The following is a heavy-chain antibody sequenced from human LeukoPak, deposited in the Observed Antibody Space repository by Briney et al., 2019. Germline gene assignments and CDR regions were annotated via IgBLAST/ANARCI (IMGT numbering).Heavy chain of an antibody. CDR3: AKDVVPDSGWDLDY. CDR2: IYGNGERT. V-gene: IGHV3-23*01. D-gene: IGHD6-19*01. J-gene: IGHJ4*02. CDR1: GFPFSTYS. Sequence: GGFLRLSCAASGFPFSTYSMTWVRQAPGKGLEWVSSIYGNGERTFYADSVKGRFTIFRDNSKNTLYLEMFGLRPEDTAVYYCAKDVVPDSGWDLDYWGQGTLVTVSS.